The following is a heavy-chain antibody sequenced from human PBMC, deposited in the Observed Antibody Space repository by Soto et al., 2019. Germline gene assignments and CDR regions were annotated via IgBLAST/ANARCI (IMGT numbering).Heavy chain of an antibody. CDR2: IIPILGIA. V-gene: IGHV1-69*02. CDR1: GGTFSSYT. D-gene: IGHD3-10*01. CDR3: ARTWKKGFGDDAFDI. Sequence: QVQLVQSGAEVKKPGSSVKVSCKASGGTFSSYTIGWVRQAPGQGLEWMGRIIPILGIANYAQKFQGRVTITADKSTSTAYMELSSLRSEDTAVYYCARTWKKGFGDDAFDIWGQGTMVTVSS. J-gene: IGHJ3*02.